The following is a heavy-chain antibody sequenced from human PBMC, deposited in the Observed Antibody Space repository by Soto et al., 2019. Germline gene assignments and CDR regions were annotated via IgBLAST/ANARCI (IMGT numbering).Heavy chain of an antibody. CDR3: VKDMKWGGMTTIHYFDS. V-gene: IGHV3-9*02. D-gene: IGHD4-17*01. Sequence: EVPLVESGGGLVQPGRSLRLSCVASGFIADDYAMHCVRQAPGKGLEWVSGISSNSATINYADSVKGRFTISRDNAKNSLFLQMNSLRPEDTAFYYCVKDMKWGGMTTIHYFDSWGQGTLVTVSS. CDR1: GFIADDYA. CDR2: ISSNSATI. J-gene: IGHJ4*02.